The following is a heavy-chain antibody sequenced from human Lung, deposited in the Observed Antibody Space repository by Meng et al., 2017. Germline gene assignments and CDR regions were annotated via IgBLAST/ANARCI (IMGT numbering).Heavy chain of an antibody. J-gene: IGHJ4*02. CDR2: IFHSGST. CDR3: ARFDISSSGRGDY. CDR1: GGSITRSTW. V-gene: IGHV4-4*02. D-gene: IGHD1-26*01. Sequence: QGKLLGPGQGRGKPSGTRSLTCAVSGGSITRSTWWSWVRQTPGKGLEWFGEIFHSGSTNYNPPLESRVTISVDKSKNQFSLKVYSVTAADTATYYCARFDISSSGRGDYWGQGILVTVAS.